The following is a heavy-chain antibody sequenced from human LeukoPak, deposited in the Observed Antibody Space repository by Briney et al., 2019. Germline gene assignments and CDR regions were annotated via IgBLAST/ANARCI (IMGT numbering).Heavy chain of an antibody. CDR2: ISADSATT. CDR1: GFNFGSYS. Sequence: GGSLRLSCAASGFNFGSYSMTWVRQAPGKGLEWVSVISADSATTFYADSVKGRFTISRDNAKNTVFLQMSSLRAEDTALYYCANTGNSRGAYWGQGTLVTVSS. V-gene: IGHV3-23*01. CDR3: ANTGNSRGAY. J-gene: IGHJ4*02. D-gene: IGHD2/OR15-2a*01.